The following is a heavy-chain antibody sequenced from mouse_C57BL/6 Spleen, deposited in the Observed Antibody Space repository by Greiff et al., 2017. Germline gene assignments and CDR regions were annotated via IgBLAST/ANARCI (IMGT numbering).Heavy chain of an antibody. D-gene: IGHD1-1*01. CDR1: GYTFTDYY. V-gene: IGHV1-26*01. Sequence: EVQLQQSGPELVKPGASVKISCKASGYTFTDYYMNWVKQSHGKSLEWIGDINPNNGGTSYNQKFKGKATLNVDTSSSPAYMEHRSLASSDSAVYYCARRYGSTLWYFDVWGTGTTVTVSS. J-gene: IGHJ1*03. CDR2: INPNNGGT. CDR3: ARRYGSTLWYFDV.